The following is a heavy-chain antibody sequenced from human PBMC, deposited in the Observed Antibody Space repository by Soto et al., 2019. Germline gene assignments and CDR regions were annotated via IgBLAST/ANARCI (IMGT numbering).Heavy chain of an antibody. V-gene: IGHV3-21*01. Sequence: PGGSLRLSCAASGFTFSSYSMIWVRQAPGKGLEWVSSISSSSSYIYYADSVKGRFTISRDNAKNSLYLQMNSLRAEDTAVYYCASCGGSSSPYYYYGMDVWGQGTTVTVSS. CDR2: ISSSSSYI. J-gene: IGHJ6*02. D-gene: IGHD6-6*01. CDR1: GFTFSSYS. CDR3: ASCGGSSSPYYYYGMDV.